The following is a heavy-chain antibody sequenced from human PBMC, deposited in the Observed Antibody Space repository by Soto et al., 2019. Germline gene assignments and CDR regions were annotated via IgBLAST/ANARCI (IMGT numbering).Heavy chain of an antibody. CDR3: ARGWQRVTGTYDF. V-gene: IGHV4-31*11. Sequence: QVQLQESGPGLVKPSQTLSLTCAVSGASLSSVGYYWHWIRQHPGKGLEWLGYIFDSGTTYYRRSLKSRLAISADTSNNQFSLRLTSVTAEDTAVYYCARGWQRVTGTYDFGGQGTLVTVSS. CDR1: GASLSSVGYY. CDR2: IFDSGTT. J-gene: IGHJ4*02. D-gene: IGHD1-20*01.